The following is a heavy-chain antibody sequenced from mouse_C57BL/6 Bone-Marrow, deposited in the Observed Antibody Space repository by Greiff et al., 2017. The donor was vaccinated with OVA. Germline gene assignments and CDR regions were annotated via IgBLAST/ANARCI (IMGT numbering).Heavy chain of an antibody. D-gene: IGHD2-5*01. CDR1: GYTFTDYY. CDR3: ARRGSNAWFAY. Sequence: QVQLKQSGAELVRPGASVKLSCKASGYTFTDYYINWVKQRPGQGLEWIARIYPGSGNTYYNEKFKGKATLTVDTSSSTAYMQLSSLTSEDSAVYYCARRGSNAWFAYWGQGTLVTVSA. J-gene: IGHJ3*01. CDR2: IYPGSGNT. V-gene: IGHV1-76*01.